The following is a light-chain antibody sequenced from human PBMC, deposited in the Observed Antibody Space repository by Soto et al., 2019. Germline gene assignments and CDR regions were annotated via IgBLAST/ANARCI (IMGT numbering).Light chain of an antibody. J-gene: IGLJ2*01. Sequence: QSVLTQPPSASGSPGQSVTISCTGTSGDIGRYKFVSWFQQHPGKAPKLLIFEGTNRPSGVSHRFSGSKSGNTASLTISGLQAEDEAMYFCSSSTNTNTLVIFGGGTKLTVL. V-gene: IGLV2-14*01. CDR3: SSSTNTNTLVI. CDR2: EGT. CDR1: SGDIGRYKF.